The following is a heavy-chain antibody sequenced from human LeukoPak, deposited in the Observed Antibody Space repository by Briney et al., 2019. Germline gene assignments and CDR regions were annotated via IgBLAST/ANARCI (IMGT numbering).Heavy chain of an antibody. D-gene: IGHD6-19*01. CDR1: GDSVSSNSAA. CDR3: ARVFSGWYATHPNYFDY. Sequence: SQTLSLTCAISGDSVSSNSAAWNWIRQSPSRGLEWLGRTYYRSKWYNDYAVSVKSRITINPDTSKNQFSLQLNSVTPEDTAVYYCARVFSGWYATHPNYFDYWGQGTLVTVSS. V-gene: IGHV6-1*01. CDR2: TYYRSKWYN. J-gene: IGHJ4*02.